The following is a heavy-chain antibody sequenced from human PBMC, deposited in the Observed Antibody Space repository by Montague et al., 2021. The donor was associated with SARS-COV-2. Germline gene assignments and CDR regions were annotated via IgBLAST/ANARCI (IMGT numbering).Heavy chain of an antibody. D-gene: IGHD2-8*01. CDR3: ARANGVLVLMVYVMGAFDI. V-gene: IGHV4-31*03. J-gene: IGHJ3*02. Sequence: TLSLTCTISGGSISSSGYYWGWIRQPPGKGLEWIGSIYYSGSTYYNPSLKSRVTLSVDTSKSQFSLKLSSVTAADTAVYYCARANGVLVLMVYVMGAFDIWGQGTLVSVSS. CDR1: GGSISSSGYY. CDR2: IYYSGST.